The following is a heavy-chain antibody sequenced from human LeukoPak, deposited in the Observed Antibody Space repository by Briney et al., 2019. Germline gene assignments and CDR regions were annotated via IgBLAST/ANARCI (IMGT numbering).Heavy chain of an antibody. D-gene: IGHD3-22*01. V-gene: IGHV4-34*01. CDR3: ARDQRYYYDSSGYDY. J-gene: IGHJ4*02. CDR1: GGSFSGYY. Sequence: SETLSLTCAVYGGSFSGYYWSWIRQPPGKGLEWIGEINHSGSTYYNPSLKSRVTISVDTSKNQFSLKLSSVTAADAAVYYCARDQRYYYDSSGYDYWGQGTLVTVSS. CDR2: INHSGST.